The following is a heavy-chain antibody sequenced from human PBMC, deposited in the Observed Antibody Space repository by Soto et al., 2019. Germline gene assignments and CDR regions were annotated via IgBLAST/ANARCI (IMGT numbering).Heavy chain of an antibody. CDR3: ARENEDSSGYYAY. V-gene: IGHV1-2*02. Sequence: ASVKVSCKASGYTFTGYYMHWVRQAPGQGLEWMGWINPNSGGTNYAQKFQGRVTMTRDTSTSTVYMELSSLRSEDTAVYYCARENEDSSGYYAYWGQGTLVTVSS. J-gene: IGHJ4*02. CDR1: GYTFTGYY. D-gene: IGHD3-22*01. CDR2: INPNSGGT.